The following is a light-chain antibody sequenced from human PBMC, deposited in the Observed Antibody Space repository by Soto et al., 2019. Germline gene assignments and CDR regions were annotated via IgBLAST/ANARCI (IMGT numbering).Light chain of an antibody. Sequence: EIVMTQSPATLSVSPGEGATLSCRASQSVSSYLAWYQQKPGQAPGLLIYDASNRATGIPARFSGSGSGTDFTLTISSLEPEDFAVYYCQQRSHWPPITFGQGTRMEIK. J-gene: IGKJ5*01. CDR2: DAS. CDR1: QSVSSY. CDR3: QQRSHWPPIT. V-gene: IGKV3-11*01.